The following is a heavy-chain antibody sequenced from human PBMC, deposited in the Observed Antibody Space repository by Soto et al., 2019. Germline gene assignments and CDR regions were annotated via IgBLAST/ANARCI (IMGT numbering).Heavy chain of an antibody. V-gene: IGHV1-18*01. CDR3: ARDVGYCSSSTCLIDH. CDR2: ISTFNGET. J-gene: IGHJ4*02. D-gene: IGHD2-2*01. CDR1: GYTFNTYG. Sequence: ASVKVSCKASGYTFNTYGISWVRQAPGQGLEWMGWISTFNGETRHAQKFQARVTVTTDTSTTTGYMELRSLRSDDTAVYYCARDVGYCSSSTCLIDHWGQGTLVTVPQ.